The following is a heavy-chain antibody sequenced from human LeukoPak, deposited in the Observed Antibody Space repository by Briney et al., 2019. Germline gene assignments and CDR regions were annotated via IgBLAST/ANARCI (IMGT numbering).Heavy chain of an antibody. Sequence: SQTLSLTCAISGDSVSSNSAAWNWLRQSPSRGLEWLGRTYYRSKWYNDYAVSVKSRITINPDTSKNQFSLQLNSVTAADTAVYYCARPYRSGWYSAFDIWGQGTMVTVSS. D-gene: IGHD6-19*01. CDR1: GDSVSSNSAA. V-gene: IGHV6-1*01. CDR2: TYYRSKWYN. J-gene: IGHJ3*02. CDR3: ARPYRSGWYSAFDI.